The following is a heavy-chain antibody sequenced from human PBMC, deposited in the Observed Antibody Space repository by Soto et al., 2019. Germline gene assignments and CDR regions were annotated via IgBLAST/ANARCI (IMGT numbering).Heavy chain of an antibody. CDR2: IRTKANNYAT. D-gene: IGHD5-12*01. J-gene: IGHJ4*02. CDR3: ATYSGYDSYYFDS. V-gene: IGHV3-73*01. Sequence: EVQRVESGGGLVQPGGSLKLSCAASGFIFSGSGMHWVRQASGKGLEWVGHIRTKANNYATVYTGSLRGRFTISRDDSKNTAYLQMNSLKTEDTALYYCATYSGYDSYYFDSWGQGTLVTVSA. CDR1: GFIFSGSG.